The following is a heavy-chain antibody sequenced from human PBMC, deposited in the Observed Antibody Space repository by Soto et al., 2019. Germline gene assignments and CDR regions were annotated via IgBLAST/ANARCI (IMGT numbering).Heavy chain of an antibody. V-gene: IGHV4-30-4*01. CDR2: IYYSGST. D-gene: IGHD2-2*01. Sequence: QVQLQESGPGLVKPSQTLSLTCTVSGGSISSGDYYWSWIRQPPGKGLEWIGYIYYSGSTYYNPSLNSRVTVSVDTAKNQFPLKLSSVTAADTAVYYCARSPEGYCSSTSCYEFALWGRGTLVTVSS. CDR1: GGSISSGDYY. J-gene: IGHJ2*01. CDR3: ARSPEGYCSSTSCYEFAL.